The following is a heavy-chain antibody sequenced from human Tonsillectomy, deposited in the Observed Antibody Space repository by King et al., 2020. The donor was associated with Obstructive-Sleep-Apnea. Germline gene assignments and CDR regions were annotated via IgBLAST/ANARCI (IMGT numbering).Heavy chain of an antibody. Sequence: QLQESGPGLVKPSETLSLTCTVSGGSISSYYWSWIRQPPGKGLEWIGYIYYSGSTNYNPSLKSRVTISVDTSKNQFSLKLSSVTAADTAVYYCARDRRLGGYYYYGMDVWGQGTTVTVCS. CDR3: ARDRRLGGYYYYGMDV. CDR1: GGSISSYY. CDR2: IYYSGST. V-gene: IGHV4-59*01. D-gene: IGHD3-16*01. J-gene: IGHJ6*02.